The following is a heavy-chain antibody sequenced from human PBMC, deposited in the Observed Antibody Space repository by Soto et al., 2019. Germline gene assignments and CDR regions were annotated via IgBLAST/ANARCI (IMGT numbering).Heavy chain of an antibody. V-gene: IGHV3-64D*06. J-gene: IGHJ3*02. CDR1: RFTFSSYA. Sequence: RRLSCLASRFTFSSYAMHWVRQAPGKGLEYVSSISSNGDSTYYADSVKGRFTISRDNSKNTMYLQMSSLRAEDTAVYYCVKYYYDSSGYYGLNAFDIWGQGTMVTVSS. CDR3: VKYYYDSSGYYGLNAFDI. CDR2: ISSNGDST. D-gene: IGHD3-22*01.